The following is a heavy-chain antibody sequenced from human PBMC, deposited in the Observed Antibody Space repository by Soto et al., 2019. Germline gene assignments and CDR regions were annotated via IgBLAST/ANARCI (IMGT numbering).Heavy chain of an antibody. Sequence: GGSLRLSCTALTGYAMSWVRRGPGKGLEWISTISPTGNTHYADSVEGRFTISRDDSKNTFYLHMNNLRADDTGVYYCAKDPSTGHADLWGQGTLVTVSS. CDR2: ISPTGNT. J-gene: IGHJ5*02. CDR1: TGYA. CDR3: AKDPSTGHADL. D-gene: IGHD3-9*01. V-gene: IGHV3-23*01.